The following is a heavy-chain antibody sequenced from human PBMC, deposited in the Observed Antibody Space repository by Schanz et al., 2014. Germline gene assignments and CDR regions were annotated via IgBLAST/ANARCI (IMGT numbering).Heavy chain of an antibody. CDR3: ARVDSSGYFFDN. CDR1: GFSFGTYA. D-gene: IGHD3-22*01. J-gene: IGHJ4*02. V-gene: IGHV3-23*01. CDR2: ISGSGGST. Sequence: EVHLLESGGGLVQPGGSLRLSCAASGFSFGTYAMSWVRQAPGKGLLWVIVISGSGGSTYYADSVRGRFTMSRDNSKNTVHLQMSSLRVEDTAVYYCARVDSSGYFFDNWGQGTRVTVSS.